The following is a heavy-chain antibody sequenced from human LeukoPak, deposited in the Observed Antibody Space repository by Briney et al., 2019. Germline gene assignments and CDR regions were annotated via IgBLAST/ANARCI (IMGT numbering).Heavy chain of an antibody. CDR2: IYYSGST. Sequence: KPSETLSLTCTVSGGSISSSSHYWGWTRQPPGKGLEWIGSIYYSGSTYYNPSLKSRVTISVDPSKHQFSLTLSSVTAADTAVYYCARHDSSGPWGDWFDPXGXGTXVTVSS. CDR1: GGSISSSSHY. J-gene: IGHJ5*02. V-gene: IGHV4-39*01. D-gene: IGHD3-22*01. CDR3: ARHDSSGPWGDWFDP.